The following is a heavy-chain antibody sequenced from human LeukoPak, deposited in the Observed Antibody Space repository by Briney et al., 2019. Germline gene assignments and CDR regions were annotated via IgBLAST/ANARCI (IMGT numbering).Heavy chain of an antibody. CDR2: INPNSGGT. Sequence: ASVTVSCKASGYTFTDYYLHWVRQAPGQGLEWMGWINPNSGGTDYAQKFQGRVTMTRDTSISTAYMELIRLRSDDTAVYYCVFLAAAAGINYGGGGTLVTVSS. J-gene: IGHJ1*01. CDR1: GYTFTDYY. D-gene: IGHD6-13*01. V-gene: IGHV1-2*02. CDR3: VFLAAAAGINY.